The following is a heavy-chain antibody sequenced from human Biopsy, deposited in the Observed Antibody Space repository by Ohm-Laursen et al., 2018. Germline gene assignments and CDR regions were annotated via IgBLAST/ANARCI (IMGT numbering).Heavy chain of an antibody. Sequence: TLSLTCSVSGASVKTSGYFWAWIRQRPGKGLECIGYISYNERTHYNPSLTSRLAISFDTSNNRISLQLRSVSVADTAVYYCVREPKTGTAEAWYFDLWGRGSPVTVPS. D-gene: IGHD3-9*01. V-gene: IGHV4-31*03. CDR2: ISYNERT. CDR3: VREPKTGTAEAWYFDL. J-gene: IGHJ2*01. CDR1: GASVKTSGYF.